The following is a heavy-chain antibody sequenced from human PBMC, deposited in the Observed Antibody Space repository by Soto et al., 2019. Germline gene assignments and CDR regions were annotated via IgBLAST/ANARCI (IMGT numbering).Heavy chain of an antibody. CDR3: ARGTVTSGRWFGP. J-gene: IGHJ5*02. D-gene: IGHD4-17*01. V-gene: IGHV1-18*04. CDR1: HATFTGYT. Sequence: QVHLVQSETEVKEPGASVTVSCKTSHATFTGYTINWVRQAPGQGLEWLGWISSPNVNTYYARDFQGRLTMTTNTSATTAYMELRSLRSDDTAVYFCARGTVTSGRWFGPWGQGTLVTVSS. CDR2: ISSPNVNT.